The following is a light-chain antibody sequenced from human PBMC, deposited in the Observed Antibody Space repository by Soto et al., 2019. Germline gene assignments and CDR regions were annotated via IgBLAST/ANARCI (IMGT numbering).Light chain of an antibody. J-gene: IGLJ1*01. CDR2: DVS. Sequence: QSALTQPASVSGSPGQSITISCTGTSSDVGGYNYVSWHQQHPGKAPKLMIYDVSHRPSGVSNRFSGSKSGNTASLTISGLQAEDGADYYCSSYASSSNLGFGTGTKVTVL. CDR3: SSYASSSNLG. CDR1: SSDVGGYNY. V-gene: IGLV2-14*01.